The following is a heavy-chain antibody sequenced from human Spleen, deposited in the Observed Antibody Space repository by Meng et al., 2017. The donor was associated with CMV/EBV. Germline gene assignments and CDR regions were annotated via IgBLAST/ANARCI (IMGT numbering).Heavy chain of an antibody. CDR3: AHSLYSNVLFDF. J-gene: IGHJ4*02. D-gene: IGHD4-11*01. Sequence: QITLKESGPTLVKPTETLTLTCTFSGFSLTTSGVGVGWMRQPPGKALEWLALIFWDNDRRYSAALKSRLTITKDTSKNQVVLTVTNMDPVDTATYYCAHSLYSNVLFDFWGQGTLVTVSS. V-gene: IGHV2-5*02. CDR2: IFWDNDR. CDR1: GFSLTTSGVG.